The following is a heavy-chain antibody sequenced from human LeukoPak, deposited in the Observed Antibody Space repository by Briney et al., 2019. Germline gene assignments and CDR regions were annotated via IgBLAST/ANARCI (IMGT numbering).Heavy chain of an antibody. D-gene: IGHD3-22*01. J-gene: IGHJ4*02. CDR2: INPNSGGT. V-gene: IGHV1-2*02. CDR1: GYTFTSYY. Sequence: ASVKVSCKASGYTFTSYYMHWVRQAPGQGLEWMGWINPNSGGTNYAQKFQGRVTMTRDTSISTAYMELSRLRSDDTAVYYCARDYANYYDSSGLHDYWGQGTLVTVSS. CDR3: ARDYANYYDSSGLHDY.